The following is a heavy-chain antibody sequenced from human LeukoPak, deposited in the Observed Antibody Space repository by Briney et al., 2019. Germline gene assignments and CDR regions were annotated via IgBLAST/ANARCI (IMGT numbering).Heavy chain of an antibody. V-gene: IGHV3-23*01. J-gene: IGHJ4*02. CDR2: ISGRGGST. CDR3: AKDPGGGYYYDSSGYFDY. D-gene: IGHD3-22*01. Sequence: GGSLRLSCAASGFTFSSYAMSWVRQARGKGREGVAAISGRGGSTYYADSVKGRFTISRDNSKNTLYLQMNSLRAEDTAVYYCAKDPGGGYYYDSSGYFDYWGQGTLVTVSS. CDR1: GFTFSSYA.